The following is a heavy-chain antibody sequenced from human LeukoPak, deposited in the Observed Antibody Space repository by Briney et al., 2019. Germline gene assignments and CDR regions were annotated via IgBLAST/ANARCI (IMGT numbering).Heavy chain of an antibody. CDR2: IKQDGSEK. J-gene: IGHJ6*03. V-gene: IGHV3-7*01. CDR3: AKTRTKYYYYMDV. CDR1: GFTFSSYW. Sequence: GGSLRLSCAASGFTFSSYWMSWVRQAPGKGLEWVANIKQDGSEKYYVDSVKGRFTISRDNAKNSLYLQMNSLRAEDTAVYYCAKTRTKYYYYMDVWGKGTTVTVSS. D-gene: IGHD3-3*01.